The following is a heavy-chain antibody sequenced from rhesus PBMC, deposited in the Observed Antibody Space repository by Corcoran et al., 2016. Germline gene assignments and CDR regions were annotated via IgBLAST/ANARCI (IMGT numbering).Heavy chain of an antibody. V-gene: IGHV4-169*01. CDR2: IYGRGGST. CDR1: GGSISSSY. Sequence: QLQLQESGPGLVTPSATLSVTCAVSGGSISSSYWRWIRQAPGKGLEWSGYIYGRGGSTNYNTALKVRCTLSVDTSKNQLSLKLRPVTTADTAVYYRAGVGRQLERGGYYFDYWGHGVLVTFSS. D-gene: IGHD6-25*01. J-gene: IGHJ4*01. CDR3: AGVGRQLERGGYYFDY.